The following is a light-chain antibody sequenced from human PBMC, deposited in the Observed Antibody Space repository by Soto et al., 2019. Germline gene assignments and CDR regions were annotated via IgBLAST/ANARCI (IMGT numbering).Light chain of an antibody. Sequence: EIVLTQSPGTLSLSPGGRATLSCRASRSVSSSFLAWYQQKPGQAPRLLIYGASSRATGIQDRFSGSGSGTDFTLTISRLEPEDFAVYYCQQYGSSPPLTFGGGTKVEIK. CDR1: RSVSSSF. CDR2: GAS. V-gene: IGKV3-20*01. CDR3: QQYGSSPPLT. J-gene: IGKJ4*01.